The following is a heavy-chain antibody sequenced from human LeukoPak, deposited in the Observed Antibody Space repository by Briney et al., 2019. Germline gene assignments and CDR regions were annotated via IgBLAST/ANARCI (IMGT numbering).Heavy chain of an antibody. CDR1: GYTFTNYG. V-gene: IGHV1-18*01. Sequence: ASVKVSCKASGYTFTNYGISWVRQAPGQGLEWMGWISAYNGNTNYAQKFQGRVTMTRDTSISTAYMELSRLRSDDTAVYYCARIYSNYVGKYFQHWGQGTLVTVSS. J-gene: IGHJ1*01. CDR2: ISAYNGNT. D-gene: IGHD4-11*01. CDR3: ARIYSNYVGKYFQH.